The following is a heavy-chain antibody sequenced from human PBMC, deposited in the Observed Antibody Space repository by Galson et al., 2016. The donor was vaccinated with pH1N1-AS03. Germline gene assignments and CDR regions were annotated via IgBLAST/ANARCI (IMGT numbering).Heavy chain of an antibody. CDR1: GFSLSNAW. J-gene: IGHJ4*02. CDR2: IKSKSDGGTI. Sequence: SLRLSCAASGFSLSNAWMSWVRQAPKKGLEWVGRIKSKSDGGTIDFAAVVKGRFTISRDDSKTTLYLQMNSLKTEDTAVYYCTTTQSDYANWGQGTLVTVSS. V-gene: IGHV3-15*01. D-gene: IGHD4/OR15-4a*01. CDR3: TTTQSDYAN.